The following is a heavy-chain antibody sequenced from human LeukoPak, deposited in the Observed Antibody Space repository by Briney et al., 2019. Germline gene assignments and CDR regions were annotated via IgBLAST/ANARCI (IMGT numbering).Heavy chain of an antibody. CDR2: INPSGGST. V-gene: IGHV1-46*01. J-gene: IGHJ3*02. CDR3: ARDQEFRGYFDWLPHAFDI. Sequence: ASVKVSCKASGYTFTSYYMHWVRQAPGQGLEWMGIINPSGGSTSYAQKFQGRVTMTRDTSTSTVYMELSSLRSEDTAVYYCARDQEFRGYFDWLPHAFDIWGQGTMVTVSS. CDR1: GYTFTSYY. D-gene: IGHD3-9*01.